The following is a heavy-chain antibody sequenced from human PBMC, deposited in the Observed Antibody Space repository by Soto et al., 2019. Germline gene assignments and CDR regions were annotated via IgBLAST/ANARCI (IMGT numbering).Heavy chain of an antibody. CDR1: GGRFSTYA. CDR3: ARSVVAVIAFGYQYYGMDA. J-gene: IGHJ6*02. V-gene: IGHV1-69*01. CDR2: IITFFGAA. D-gene: IGHD2-21*01. Sequence: QVQLVQSGAEVRKPGSSVRVSCKASGGRFSTYAFNWVRQAPGQGLEWLGGIITFFGAAMYAQKFQGRVTITADDLTTTAYMELSGLRSEDTAVYYCARSVVAVIAFGYQYYGMDAWGQGTTVTVS.